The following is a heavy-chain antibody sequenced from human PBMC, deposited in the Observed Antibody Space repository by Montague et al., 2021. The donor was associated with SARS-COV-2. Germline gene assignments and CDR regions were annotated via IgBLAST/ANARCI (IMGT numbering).Heavy chain of an antibody. CDR1: GFTFSTYG. D-gene: IGHD5-24*01. CDR3: VRVTLTVAASTITNYYMDV. V-gene: IGHV3-23*01. J-gene: IGHJ6*03. CDR2: ISDSGFTT. Sequence: SLRLSCAASGFTFSTYGMTWVRRAPGKGLERVSGISDSGFTTSYADSVQGRFAISGDNSKNTLYLQMGSLRVEDTAVYYCVRVTLTVAASTITNYYMDVWGKGTTVTVSS.